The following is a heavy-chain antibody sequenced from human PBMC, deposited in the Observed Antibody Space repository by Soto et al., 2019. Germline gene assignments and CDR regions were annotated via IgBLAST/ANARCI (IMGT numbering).Heavy chain of an antibody. J-gene: IGHJ6*02. D-gene: IGHD3-10*01. CDR1: GGSISSSNW. V-gene: IGHV4-4*02. CDR2: IYHSGST. CDR3: XMIPRGVKSYYYYGMDV. Sequence: SETLSLTCAVSGGSISSSNWWSWVRQPPGKGLEWIGEIYHSGSTNYNPSLKSRVTISVDKSKNQFSLKLSSVTAADTAVYYCXMIPRGVKSYYYYGMDVWGQGTTVTVSS.